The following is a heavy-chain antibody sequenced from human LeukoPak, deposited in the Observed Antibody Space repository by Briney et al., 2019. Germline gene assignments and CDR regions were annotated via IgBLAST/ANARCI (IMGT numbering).Heavy chain of an antibody. CDR1: GFTFSSYA. Sequence: GRSLILSCAASGFTFSSYAMHWVRQAPGKGLEWVAVISYDGSNKYYADSVKGRFTISRDNSKNTLYLQMNSLRAEDTAVYYCARGGYSYGHDYWGQGTLVTVSS. CDR2: ISYDGSNK. J-gene: IGHJ4*02. V-gene: IGHV3-30-3*01. CDR3: ARGGYSYGHDY. D-gene: IGHD5-18*01.